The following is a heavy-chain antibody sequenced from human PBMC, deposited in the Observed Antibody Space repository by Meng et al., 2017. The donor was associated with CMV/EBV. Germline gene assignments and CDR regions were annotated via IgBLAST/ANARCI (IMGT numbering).Heavy chain of an antibody. V-gene: IGHV4-39*01. CDR3: ARLAAAGLATLDY. D-gene: IGHD6-13*01. J-gene: IGHJ4*02. CDR2: IYYSGST. CDR1: GGSISSSSYY. Sequence: ESLKISCTVSGGSISSSSYYWGWIRQPPGKGLEWIGSIYYSGSTYYNPSLKSRVTISVDTSKNQFSLQLSSVTAADTAVYYCARLAAAGLATLDYWGQGTLVTVSS.